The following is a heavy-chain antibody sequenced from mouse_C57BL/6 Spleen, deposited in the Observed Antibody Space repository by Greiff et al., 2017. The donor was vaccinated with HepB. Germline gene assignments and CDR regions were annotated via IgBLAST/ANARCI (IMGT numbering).Heavy chain of an antibody. J-gene: IGHJ3*01. D-gene: IGHD1-1*01. V-gene: IGHV14-4*01. CDR3: TTNYGSLFAY. CDR2: IDPENGDT. CDR1: GFNIKDDY. Sequence: EVMLVESGAELVRPGASVKLSCTASGFNIKDDYMHWVKQRPEQGLEWIGWIDPENGDTEYASKFQGKATITADTSSNTAYLQLSSLTSEDTAVYYCTTNYGSLFAYWGQGTLVTVSA.